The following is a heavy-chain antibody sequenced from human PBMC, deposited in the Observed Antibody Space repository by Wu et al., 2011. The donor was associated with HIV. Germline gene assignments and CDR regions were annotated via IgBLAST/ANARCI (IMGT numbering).Heavy chain of an antibody. CDR2: ISGYNGNI. D-gene: IGHD3-10*01. CDR3: ARDRKGFGEFYHFDY. Sequence: QVQLVQSGAEVKKPGSSVKVSCKASGGTFSNYGFSWVRQAPGQGLEWMGWISGYNGNIDYAQKFRGRVTMTTDTSTSTAYMELRNLRSEDTAVYYCARDRKGFGEFYHFDYWGQGSLVTVSS. J-gene: IGHJ4*02. CDR1: GGTFSNYG. V-gene: IGHV1-18*01.